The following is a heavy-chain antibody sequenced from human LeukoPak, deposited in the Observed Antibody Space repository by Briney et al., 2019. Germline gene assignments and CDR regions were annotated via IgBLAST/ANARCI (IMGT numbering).Heavy chain of an antibody. CDR3: ARGYYYGSGSYYNYFDY. CDR2: IKQDGSEK. CDR1: GFTFSSYS. V-gene: IGHV3-7*01. J-gene: IGHJ4*02. D-gene: IGHD3-10*01. Sequence: GGSLRLSCAASGFTFSSYSMNWVRQAPGKGLEWVANIKQDGSEKYYVDSVKGRFTISRDNAKNSLYLQMNSLRAEDTAVYYCARGYYYGSGSYYNYFDYWGQGTLVTVSS.